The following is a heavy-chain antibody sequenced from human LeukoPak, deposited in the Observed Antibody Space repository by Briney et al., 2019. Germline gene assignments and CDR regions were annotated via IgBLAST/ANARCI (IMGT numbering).Heavy chain of an antibody. J-gene: IGHJ4*02. CDR1: GGSMSSSKYY. V-gene: IGHV4-39*01. CDR2: IFNNGGT. D-gene: IGHD3-22*01. Sequence: SETLSLTCTVSGGSMSSSKYYWGWIRQPPGKGLEWIGTIFNNGGTHYNPSLKSRVTITVDTSKNQFSLNLSTVTAADTAVYYCARPYYYDSSGYYQNWGQGTLVTVSS. CDR3: ARPYYYDSSGYYQN.